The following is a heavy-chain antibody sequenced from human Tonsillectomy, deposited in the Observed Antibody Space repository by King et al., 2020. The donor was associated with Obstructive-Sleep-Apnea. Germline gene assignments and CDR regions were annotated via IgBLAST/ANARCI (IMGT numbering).Heavy chain of an antibody. CDR3: ARGAPYSSSWYCFDY. CDR1: GFTVSSNY. J-gene: IGHJ4*02. Sequence: VQLVQSGGGLVQPGGSLRLSCAASGFTVSSNYMSWVRQAPGKGLEWVSVIYSGGSTYYADSVKGRFTISRDNSKNTLYLQMNSLRAEDTAVYYCARGAPYSSSWYCFDYWGQGTLVTVSS. D-gene: IGHD6-13*01. V-gene: IGHV3-66*01. CDR2: IYSGGST.